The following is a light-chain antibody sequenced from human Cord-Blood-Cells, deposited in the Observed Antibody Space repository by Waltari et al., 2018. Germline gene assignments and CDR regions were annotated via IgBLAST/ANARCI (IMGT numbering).Light chain of an antibody. V-gene: IGKV3-11*01. J-gene: IGKJ3*01. CDR1: QSVSSY. Sequence: EIVLTQSPAILSLSPGERATLSCRASQSVSSYLAWYQQKPGQAPRLLIYDASNRATGIPARFSGSGSGTDFTLTIGSLEPEDFAVYYCQQGSNWPHSFTVGPGTKVDIK. CDR3: QQGSNWPHSFT. CDR2: DAS.